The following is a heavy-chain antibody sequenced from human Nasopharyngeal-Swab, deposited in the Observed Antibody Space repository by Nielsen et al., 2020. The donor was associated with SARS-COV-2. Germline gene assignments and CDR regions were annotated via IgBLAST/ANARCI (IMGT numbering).Heavy chain of an antibody. CDR3: ARDLGTAGAFDI. CDR1: GFTVSSNY. D-gene: IGHD7-27*01. J-gene: IGHJ3*02. CDR2: IYSGGST. Sequence: GESLKISCAASGFTVSSNYMSWVRQAPGKGLEWVSVIYSGGSTYYADSVKGRFTISRDNSKNTLYLQMNSLGAEDTAVYYCARDLGTAGAFDIWGQGTMVTVSS. V-gene: IGHV3-53*01.